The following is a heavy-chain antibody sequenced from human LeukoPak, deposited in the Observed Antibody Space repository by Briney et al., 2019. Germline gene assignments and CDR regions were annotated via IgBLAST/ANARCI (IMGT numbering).Heavy chain of an antibody. V-gene: IGHV1-69*01. D-gene: IGHD5-24*01. Sequence: ASVKVSCTASGGTFSSYAISWVRQAPGQGLGWMGGIIPIFGTANYAQKFQGRVTITADESTSTAYMELSSLRSEDTAVYYCARAYGRDGYNLDYWGQGTLVTVSS. CDR1: GGTFSSYA. J-gene: IGHJ4*02. CDR3: ARAYGRDGYNLDY. CDR2: IIPIFGTA.